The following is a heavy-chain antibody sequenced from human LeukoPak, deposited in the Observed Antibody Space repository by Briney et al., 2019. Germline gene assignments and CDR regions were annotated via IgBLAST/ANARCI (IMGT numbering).Heavy chain of an antibody. CDR1: GGSISSYY. J-gene: IGHJ3*02. CDR2: IYYSGST. D-gene: IGHD2-15*01. Sequence: PSETLSLTCTVSGGSISSYYWTWIRPPPGKGLEWIGYIYYSGSTNYNPSLESRVTMSVDTYKNQFSLKLRSVTAADTAVYYCARASPPPICGGGSCYQEAFDIGGQGTMVTVSS. CDR3: ARASPPPICGGGSCYQEAFDI. V-gene: IGHV4-59*12.